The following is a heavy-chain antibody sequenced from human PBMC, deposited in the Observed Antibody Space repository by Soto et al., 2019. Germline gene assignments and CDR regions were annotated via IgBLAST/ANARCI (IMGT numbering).Heavy chain of an antibody. J-gene: IGHJ4*02. V-gene: IGHV3-23*01. D-gene: IGHD6-13*01. CDR3: AKTRYSSSWHIDY. Sequence: GPLRLSYTASGCTFINYAMSWVIQAQGKGLEWVSEISSSRGGETTYYEDSVKGRFTISRDSSKNMLYLQMNSLRVADTAVYYCAKTRYSSSWHIDYWGQGTLVTVSS. CDR1: GCTFINYA. CDR2: ISSSRGGETT.